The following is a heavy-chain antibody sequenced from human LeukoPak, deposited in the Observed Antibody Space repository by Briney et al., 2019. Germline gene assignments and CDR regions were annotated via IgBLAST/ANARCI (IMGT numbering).Heavy chain of an antibody. D-gene: IGHD3-10*01. CDR1: GFAFDDYA. J-gene: IGHJ4*02. V-gene: IGHV3-9*01. Sequence: PGGSLRLSCAASGFAFDDYAIHWVRQAPGKGLEWVSGISWNSGSIGYADSVKGRFTISRDNAKNSLYLQMNSLRAEDTALYYCAKGLWFGEFDYWGQGTLVTVSS. CDR2: ISWNSGSI. CDR3: AKGLWFGEFDY.